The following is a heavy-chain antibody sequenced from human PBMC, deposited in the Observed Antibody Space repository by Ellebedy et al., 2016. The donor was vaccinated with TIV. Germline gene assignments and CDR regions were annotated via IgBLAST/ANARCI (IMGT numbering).Heavy chain of an antibody. V-gene: IGHV4-39*07. CDR1: GASISSSSFF. CDR2: IYYSWST. Sequence: MPSETLSLTCTVSGASISSSSFFWGWIRQPPGKGLEWIGRIYYSWSTYYSPSLKSRVTISVDTSKNQFSLNLNSVTAADTAVYYCARVLRGGMYGDYFDYWGQGTLVTVSS. J-gene: IGHJ4*02. D-gene: IGHD3-3*01. CDR3: ARVLRGGMYGDYFDY.